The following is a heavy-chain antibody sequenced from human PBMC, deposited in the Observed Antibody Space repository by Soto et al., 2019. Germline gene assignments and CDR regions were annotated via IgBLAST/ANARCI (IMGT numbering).Heavy chain of an antibody. V-gene: IGHV4-34*01. Sequence: SETLSLTCTVSGGSISSYYWGWIRQPPGKGLEWIGEINHSGSTNYNPSLKSRVTISVDTSKNQFSLKLSSVTAADTAVYYCARAWSGSVAGYYFDYWGQGTLVTVSS. CDR1: GGSISSYY. J-gene: IGHJ4*02. D-gene: IGHD6-19*01. CDR2: INHSGST. CDR3: ARAWSGSVAGYYFDY.